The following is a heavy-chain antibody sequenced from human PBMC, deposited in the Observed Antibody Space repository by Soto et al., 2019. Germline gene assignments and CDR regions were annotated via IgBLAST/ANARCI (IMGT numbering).Heavy chain of an antibody. CDR1: GFTFSSYA. CDR2: ISGSGGST. CDR3: ATGDCGGDCYYYYYCMDV. Sequence: EVQLLESGGGLVQPGGSLRLSCAASGFTFSSYAMSWVRQAPGKGVEWVSAISGSGGSTYYADSVKGRFTISRDNSKNTLYLQMSCLRAEDTAVYYCATGDCGGDCYYYYYCMDVWGQGTAVTVSS. J-gene: IGHJ6*02. V-gene: IGHV3-23*01. D-gene: IGHD2-21*02.